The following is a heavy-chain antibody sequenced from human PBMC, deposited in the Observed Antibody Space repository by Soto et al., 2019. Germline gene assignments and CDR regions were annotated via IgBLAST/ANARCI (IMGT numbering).Heavy chain of an antibody. CDR3: ARSVFP. CDR2: IYYSGIT. J-gene: IGHJ5*02. V-gene: IGHV4-31*03. CDR1: GDSVSSDTYY. Sequence: PSGTLSLTCTVSGDSVSSDTYYWSWIRQHPGKGLEWIGYIYYSGITYYNPSLKSRVTISVDTSKNQFSLKLSSVTAADTAVYYCARSVFPWGQGTLVTVSS.